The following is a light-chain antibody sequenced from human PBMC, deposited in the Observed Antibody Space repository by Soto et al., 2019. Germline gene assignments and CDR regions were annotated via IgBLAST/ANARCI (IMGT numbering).Light chain of an antibody. Sequence: EILMTQSQATLSVSPGERATLSCRSSQSLSRDLAWYQQKPGQAPRLLIYGAYTRASGIPARFSGVGSGTEFTLTISSLQSEDFALYCCQHYNVWPHAFTFGPGTKVDL. J-gene: IGKJ3*01. V-gene: IGKV3-15*01. CDR2: GAY. CDR1: QSLSRD. CDR3: QHYNVWPHAFT.